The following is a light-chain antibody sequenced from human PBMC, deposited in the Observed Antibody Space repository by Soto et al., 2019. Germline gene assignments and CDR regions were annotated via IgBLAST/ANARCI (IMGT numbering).Light chain of an antibody. Sequence: QSVLTQPASVSGSPGQSITISCTGTSSDVGGYNYVSWFQQHPGKVPRLIIFEVSNRPSGVSNRFSGSKSGNTASLTISGPQAEDEADYYCCAYVGARTYVFGTGTKVTV. J-gene: IGLJ1*01. CDR1: SSDVGGYNY. CDR2: EVS. CDR3: CAYVGARTYV. V-gene: IGLV2-14*01.